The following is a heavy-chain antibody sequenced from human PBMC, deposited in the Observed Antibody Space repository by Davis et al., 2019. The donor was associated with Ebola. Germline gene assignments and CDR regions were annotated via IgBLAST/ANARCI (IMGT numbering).Heavy chain of an antibody. J-gene: IGHJ3*02. V-gene: IGHV3-53*01. CDR2: MYPGGGT. Sequence: GESLKISCAASGFSVSTNYMSWVRQPPGKGLEWVSVMYPGGGTDYADSVKGRFTISRDNSKNTLNLQMSSLRAEDTALYYCAREIAEAGAGASDIWGQGTMVTVSS. D-gene: IGHD6-13*01. CDR1: GFSVSTNY. CDR3: AREIAEAGAGASDI.